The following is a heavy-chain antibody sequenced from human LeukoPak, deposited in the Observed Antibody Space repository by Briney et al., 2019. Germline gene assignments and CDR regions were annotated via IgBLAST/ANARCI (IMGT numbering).Heavy chain of an antibody. D-gene: IGHD2-2*01. Sequence: GGALRLSCAASRFTFSSYWMSWVRQAPGKGLEGVANIKQDGREKYYVDSVKGRFTISRDNAKNSLYLQMNRLRAEDTAVYYCARGDYIVVVRRAFDIWGQGTMVTVSS. V-gene: IGHV3-7*01. CDR2: IKQDGREK. CDR3: ARGDYIVVVRRAFDI. J-gene: IGHJ3*02. CDR1: RFTFSSYW.